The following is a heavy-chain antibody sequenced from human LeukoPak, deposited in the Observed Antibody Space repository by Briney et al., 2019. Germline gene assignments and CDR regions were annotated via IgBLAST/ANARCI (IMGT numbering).Heavy chain of an antibody. CDR2: IHSGGST. V-gene: IGHV3-66*01. J-gene: IGHJ4*02. D-gene: IGHD6-6*01. Sequence: PGGSLRLSCAASGFTFSSYWMHWVRQAPGKGLEWVSVIHSGGSTYYADSAKGRFTISRDNSKNTLSLQMNSLRADDTAVYYCARYSSSQTRNFDYWGQGTLVTASS. CDR1: GFTFSSYW. CDR3: ARYSSSQTRNFDY.